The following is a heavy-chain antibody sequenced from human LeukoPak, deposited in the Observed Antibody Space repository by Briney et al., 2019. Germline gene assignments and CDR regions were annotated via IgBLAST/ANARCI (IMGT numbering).Heavy chain of an antibody. Sequence: SETLSLTCTVSGGSISSGSYDWYWIRQPAGKGLEWIGHIYTSGSMNYNPSLKSRVTISVDTSKNQFSLKLSSVTAADTAVYYCARSGSGYLRYYFDYWGQGTLVTVSS. CDR2: IYTSGSM. CDR3: ARSGSGYLRYYFDY. V-gene: IGHV4-61*09. CDR1: GGSISSGSYD. J-gene: IGHJ4*02. D-gene: IGHD5-12*01.